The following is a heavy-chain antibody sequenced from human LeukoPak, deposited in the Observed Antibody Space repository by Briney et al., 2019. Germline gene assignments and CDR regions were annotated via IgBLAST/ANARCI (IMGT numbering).Heavy chain of an antibody. Sequence: SETLSLTCTVSGGSISSYYWSWIRQPPGKGLEWIGYIYYSGSTNYNPSLKSRVTISVDTSKNQFSLKLSSVTAADTAVYYCARGRNRGRITMVRGVIIGFDYWGQGTLVTVSS. D-gene: IGHD3-10*01. CDR1: GGSISSYY. CDR3: ARGRNRGRITMVRGVIIGFDY. V-gene: IGHV4-59*12. J-gene: IGHJ4*02. CDR2: IYYSGST.